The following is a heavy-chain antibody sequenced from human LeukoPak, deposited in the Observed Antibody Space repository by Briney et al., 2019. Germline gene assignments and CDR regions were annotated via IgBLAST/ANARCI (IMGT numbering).Heavy chain of an antibody. J-gene: IGHJ4*02. CDR1: GYTFTSYG. V-gene: IGHV1-18*01. CDR2: ISAYNGNT. CDR3: ANGDDSSGYDSLDY. Sequence: GASVKVSCKASGYTFTSYGISWVRQAPGQGLEWMGWISAYNGNTNYAQKLQGRVTMTTDTSTSTAYMELRSLRSDDAAVYYCANGDDSSGYDSLDYWGQGTLVTVSS. D-gene: IGHD3-22*01.